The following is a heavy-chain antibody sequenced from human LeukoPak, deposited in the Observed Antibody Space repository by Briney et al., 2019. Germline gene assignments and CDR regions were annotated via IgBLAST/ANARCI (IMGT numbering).Heavy chain of an antibody. CDR1: GYTFTGYY. J-gene: IGHJ5*02. V-gene: IGHV1-69*13. CDR2: IIPIFGTA. Sequence: SVKVSCKASGYTFTGYYMHWVRQAPGQGLEWMGGIIPIFGTANYAQKFQGRVTITADESTSTAYMELSSLRSEDTAVYYCARAESPHYYGSGSYLDPWGQGTLVTVSS. CDR3: ARAESPHYYGSGSYLDP. D-gene: IGHD3-10*01.